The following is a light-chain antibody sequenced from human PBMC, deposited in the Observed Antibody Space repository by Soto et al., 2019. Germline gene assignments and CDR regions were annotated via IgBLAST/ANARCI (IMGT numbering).Light chain of an antibody. CDR1: RHDVGGYNY. Sequence: QSALTQPASVSGSPGQSITISCTGTRHDVGGYNYVSWYQQYPSKSPKLLIYEVTHRPSGVSNRFSGSKSGNTASLTISGLQAEDEADYYCSSYTISNTLPFVFGTGTKVTVL. V-gene: IGLV2-14*01. J-gene: IGLJ1*01. CDR2: EVT. CDR3: SSYTISNTLPFV.